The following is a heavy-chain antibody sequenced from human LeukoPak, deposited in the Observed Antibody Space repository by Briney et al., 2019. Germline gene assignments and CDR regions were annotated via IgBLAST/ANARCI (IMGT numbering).Heavy chain of an antibody. J-gene: IGHJ3*02. CDR3: ARDRPSVAGTGSDAFDI. Sequence: GGSLRLSCAASGFTFSSYWMHWVRQAPGKGLVWVSRINSDGSSTSYADSVKGRFTISRDNAKNTLYLQMNSLRAEDTAVYYCARDRPSVAGTGSDAFDIWGQGTTVTVSS. D-gene: IGHD1-1*01. CDR2: INSDGSST. CDR1: GFTFSSYW. V-gene: IGHV3-74*01.